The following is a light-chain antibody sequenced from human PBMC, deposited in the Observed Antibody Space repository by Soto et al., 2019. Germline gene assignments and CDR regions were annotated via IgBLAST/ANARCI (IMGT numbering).Light chain of an antibody. Sequence: DIQMTQSPSSLSASVGARVTITCRASQDISKNLAWYQQIPGKAPKLLIFAASTLQSGVPSRFGTSGSGTYFILTVGGLQTEDAATYYYQQTKCFPLTFAGGTKVEIK. V-gene: IGKV1-12*01. CDR2: AAS. J-gene: IGKJ4*01. CDR1: QDISKN. CDR3: QQTKCFPLT.